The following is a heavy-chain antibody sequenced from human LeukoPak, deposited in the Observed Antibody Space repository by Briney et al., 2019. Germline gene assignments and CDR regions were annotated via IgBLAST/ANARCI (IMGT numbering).Heavy chain of an antibody. CDR2: IDDSGVIR. V-gene: IGHV3-23*01. J-gene: IGHJ6*02. CDR3: AKRLKRNYYYHYAMDV. D-gene: IGHD3-22*01. Sequence: GKSLRLSCAASGFAFNTFGMHWVRQAPGKGLEWVSRIDDSGVIRSYADSVKGRFTISRDNSKMTLTLQMNSLRAEDTAVYYCAKRLKRNYYYHYAMDVWGQGTTVTVSS. CDR1: GFAFNTFG.